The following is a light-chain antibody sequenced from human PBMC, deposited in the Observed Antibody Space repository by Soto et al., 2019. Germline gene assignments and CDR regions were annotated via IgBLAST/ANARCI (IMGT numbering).Light chain of an antibody. Sequence: EIVLTQSPGTLSFFPGERATLSCRASRSVTNNYLAWHQQKPGQTPRLLISGASSRATGIPDRFSGSGSGTDFTLTISRLEPEDFAVYYCQQHCSSPITFGQGTLMEIK. V-gene: IGKV3-20*01. J-gene: IGKJ5*01. CDR1: RSVTNNY. CDR3: QQHCSSPIT. CDR2: GAS.